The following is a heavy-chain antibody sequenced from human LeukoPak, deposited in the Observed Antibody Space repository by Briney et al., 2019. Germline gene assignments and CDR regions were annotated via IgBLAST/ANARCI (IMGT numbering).Heavy chain of an antibody. J-gene: IGHJ4*02. Sequence: PSETLSLTCTVSGYSINSGYYWGWTRQPPGKGLEWIATIYHSGSTYYNPPLKSRVAISEDTSKNQYSLRLDSVTAADTAVYYCATMMYGSGNYYNSDYWGQGILVTVSS. V-gene: IGHV4-38-2*02. D-gene: IGHD3-10*01. CDR1: GYSINSGYY. CDR2: IYHSGST. CDR3: ATMMYGSGNYYNSDY.